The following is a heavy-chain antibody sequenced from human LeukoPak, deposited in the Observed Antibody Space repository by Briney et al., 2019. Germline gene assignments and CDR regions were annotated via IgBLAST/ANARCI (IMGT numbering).Heavy chain of an antibody. CDR1: GGSISSYY. CDR3: ARGDYYDSSGYYKWYAFDI. CDR2: IYYSGST. D-gene: IGHD3-22*01. V-gene: IGHV4-59*08. J-gene: IGHJ3*02. Sequence: SETLSLTCTVSGGSISSYYWSWIRQPPGKGLEWIGYIYYSGSTNYNPSLKSRVTISVDTSKNQFSLKLSSVTAADTAVYYCARGDYYDSSGYYKWYAFDIWGQGTMVTVSS.